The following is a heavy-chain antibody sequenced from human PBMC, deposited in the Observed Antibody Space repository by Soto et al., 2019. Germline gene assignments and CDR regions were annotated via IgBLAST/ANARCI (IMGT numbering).Heavy chain of an antibody. Sequence: GASVKVSCKASGYTFTNYEIHWVRQAPGKGLEWMGGFDPEDGETIYAQKFQGRVTMTEDTSTDTAYMELSSLRSEDTAVYYCATRCSGGSCYPYYFDYWGQGTLVTVSS. D-gene: IGHD2-15*01. CDR2: FDPEDGET. CDR1: GYTFTNYE. V-gene: IGHV1-24*01. J-gene: IGHJ4*02. CDR3: ATRCSGGSCYPYYFDY.